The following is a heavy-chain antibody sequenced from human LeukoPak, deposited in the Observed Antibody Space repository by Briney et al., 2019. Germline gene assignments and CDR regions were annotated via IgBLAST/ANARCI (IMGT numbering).Heavy chain of an antibody. CDR1: GFPFSSYW. CDR3: ARLTGTTGFDY. V-gene: IGHV3-7*01. Sequence: GGSLRLSCAASGFPFSSYWMSWVCQAPGKGLEWVANIKQDGSDKYYVDSVKGRFTISRDNAKNSLYLQLNSLRADDTAVYYCARLTGTTGFDYWGQGTLVIVSS. CDR2: IKQDGSDK. D-gene: IGHD1-1*01. J-gene: IGHJ4*02.